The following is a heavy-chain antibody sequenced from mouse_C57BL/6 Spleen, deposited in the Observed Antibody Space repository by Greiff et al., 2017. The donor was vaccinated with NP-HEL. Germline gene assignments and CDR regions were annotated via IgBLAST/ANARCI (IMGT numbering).Heavy chain of an antibody. J-gene: IGHJ1*03. Sequence: VQLQQSGAELVKPGASVKISCKASGYAFSSYWMNWVKQRPGKGLEWIGQIYPGDGDTNYNGKFKGKATLTEDKSSSTAYMQLSSLTSEDSAVYYCARSLAIHWYFDVWGTGTTVTVSS. D-gene: IGHD1-2*01. CDR1: GYAFSSYW. CDR2: IYPGDGDT. CDR3: ARSLAIHWYFDV. V-gene: IGHV1-80*01.